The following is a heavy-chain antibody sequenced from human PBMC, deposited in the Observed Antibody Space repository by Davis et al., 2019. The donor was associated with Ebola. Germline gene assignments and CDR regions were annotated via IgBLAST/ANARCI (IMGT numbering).Heavy chain of an antibody. CDR2: IYYTGST. V-gene: IGHV4-59*01. D-gene: IGHD6-13*01. Sequence: SETLSLTCTVSGDSISPYFWGWIRQPPGKGLEWIGYIYYTGSTNYNSSLKSRVTISLNTSKNQFSLKLRSVTAADTATYYCARGVSRGSSWYSYYYYYMDVWGKGTTVTVSS. CDR1: GDSISPYF. CDR3: ARGVSRGSSWYSYYYYYMDV. J-gene: IGHJ6*03.